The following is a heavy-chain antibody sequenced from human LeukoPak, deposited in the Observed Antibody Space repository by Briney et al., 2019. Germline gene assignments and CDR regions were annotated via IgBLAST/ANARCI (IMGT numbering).Heavy chain of an antibody. D-gene: IGHD2-2*02. CDR3: ARQLGYCSSTSCYTITGWFDP. Sequence: SETLSLTCAVYGGSFSGYYWSLIRQPPGKGLEWIGEINHSGSTNYNPSLKSRVTISVDTSKNQFSLKLSSVTAADTAVYYCARQLGYCSSTSCYTITGWFDPWGQGTLVTVSS. CDR2: INHSGST. CDR1: GGSFSGYY. J-gene: IGHJ5*02. V-gene: IGHV4-34*01.